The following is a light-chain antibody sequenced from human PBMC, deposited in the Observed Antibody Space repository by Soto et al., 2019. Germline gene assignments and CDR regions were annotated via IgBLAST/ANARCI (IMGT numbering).Light chain of an antibody. J-gene: IGKJ1*01. V-gene: IGKV1-5*01. Sequence: DIQMTQSPSTLSASVGYRFTITCRASQSISSWLAWYQQKPGKAPKLLIYDASSLESGVPSRFSGGGSGTEFTLTISSLQPDDFATYYCQQYNSYWTFGQGTTGDIK. CDR2: DAS. CDR3: QQYNSYWT. CDR1: QSISSW.